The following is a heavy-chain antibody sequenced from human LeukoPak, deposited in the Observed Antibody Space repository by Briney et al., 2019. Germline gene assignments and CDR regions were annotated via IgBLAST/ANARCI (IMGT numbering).Heavy chain of an antibody. CDR2: TYYRSKWYN. CDR1: GDNVSSNSAT. V-gene: IGHV6-1*01. D-gene: IGHD6-13*01. CDR3: AGDRGVGAAVFFDY. Sequence: SQTLSLTCAISGDNVSSNSATCNWIRQSPSRGLEWLGRTYYRSKWYNDYAVSVKSRMTIIPDTSKNQFSLQLNSVTPDDTALYYCAGDRGVGAAVFFDYWGLGTLVTVSS. J-gene: IGHJ4*02.